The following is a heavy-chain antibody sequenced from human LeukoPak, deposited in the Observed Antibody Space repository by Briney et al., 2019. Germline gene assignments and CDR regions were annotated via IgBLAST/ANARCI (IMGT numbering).Heavy chain of an antibody. D-gene: IGHD3-10*01. CDR3: ARVRTMVRGVSFYYYMDV. Sequence: SVKVSCKASGGTFSSYAISWVRQAPGQGLEWMGGIIPIFGTANYAQKFQGRVTITADKSTSTAYMELSSLRSEDTAVYYCARVRTMVRGVSFYYYMDVWGKGTTVTVSS. CDR1: GGTFSSYA. J-gene: IGHJ6*03. CDR2: IIPIFGTA. V-gene: IGHV1-69*06.